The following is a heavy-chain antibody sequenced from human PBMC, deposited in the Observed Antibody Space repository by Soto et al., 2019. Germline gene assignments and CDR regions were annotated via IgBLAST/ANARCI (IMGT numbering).Heavy chain of an antibody. CDR2: IYYSGST. CDR3: ARDAGQWLAHNWFDP. Sequence: PSETLSLTCTVSGGSISSSSYYWGWIRQPPGKGLEWIGNIYYSGSTYYNPSLKSRVTISVDTSKNQFSLKLSSVTAEDTAVYYCARDAGQWLAHNWFDPWGQGTLVTVSS. V-gene: IGHV4-39*07. D-gene: IGHD6-19*01. J-gene: IGHJ5*02. CDR1: GGSISSSSYY.